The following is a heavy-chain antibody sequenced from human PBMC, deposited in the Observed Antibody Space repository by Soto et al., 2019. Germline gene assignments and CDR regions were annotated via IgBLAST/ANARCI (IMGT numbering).Heavy chain of an antibody. Sequence: QVQLVQSGAEVKKPGASVKVSCKASGYTFTGYYMHWVRQAPGQGLEWMGWINSNSGGTNYAQKFQGWVTMTRDTSISTAYMELSRLRSDDTAVYYCARDLYYYDSSYGWFDPWGQGTLVTVSS. CDR3: ARDLYYYDSSYGWFDP. CDR1: GYTFTGYY. D-gene: IGHD3-22*01. V-gene: IGHV1-2*04. CDR2: INSNSGGT. J-gene: IGHJ5*02.